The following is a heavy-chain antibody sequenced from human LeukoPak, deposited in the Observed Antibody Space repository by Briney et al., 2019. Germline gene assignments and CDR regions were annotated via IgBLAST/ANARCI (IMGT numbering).Heavy chain of an antibody. CDR3: ARNMGDY. V-gene: IGHV3-7*04. Sequence: GGSPRLSCLASGFAFSTYAMHWVRQAPGKGLEWVANINQDGSEKNYVDSVKGRFTISRDNAKNSLYLQMNSLRAEDTAVYYCARNMGDYWGQGTLVTVSS. CDR1: GFAFSTYA. J-gene: IGHJ4*02. CDR2: INQDGSEK. D-gene: IGHD2/OR15-2a*01.